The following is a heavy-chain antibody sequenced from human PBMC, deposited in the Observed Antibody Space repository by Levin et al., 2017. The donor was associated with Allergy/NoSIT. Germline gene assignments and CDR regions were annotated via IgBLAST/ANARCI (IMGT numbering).Heavy chain of an antibody. Sequence: SETLSLTCSVSGGSISSTSHYWGWIRQPPGKGLEWIGSIYYSGSGYYSPSLKSRVTLFIDTSKNQFSLQVTSVTAADTAVYYCARLLWFGESVDYWGPGTLVTVSS. CDR1: GGSISSTSHY. CDR2: IYYSGSG. CDR3: ARLLWFGESVDY. V-gene: IGHV4-39*01. J-gene: IGHJ4*02. D-gene: IGHD3-10*01.